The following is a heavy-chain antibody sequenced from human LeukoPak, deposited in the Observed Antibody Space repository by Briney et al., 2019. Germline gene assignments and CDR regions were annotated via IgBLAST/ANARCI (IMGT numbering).Heavy chain of an antibody. CDR2: IYWNDDK. Sequence: SGPTLLKPTQTLTLTCTFSGFSLSTSGVGVGWIRQPPGKALEWLALIYWNDDKRYSPSLKSRLTITKDTSKNQVVLTMTNMDPVDTATYYCALGTSGYYPYYFDYWGQGTLVTVSS. V-gene: IGHV2-5*01. CDR3: ALGTSGYYPYYFDY. CDR1: GFSLSTSGVG. J-gene: IGHJ4*02. D-gene: IGHD3-22*01.